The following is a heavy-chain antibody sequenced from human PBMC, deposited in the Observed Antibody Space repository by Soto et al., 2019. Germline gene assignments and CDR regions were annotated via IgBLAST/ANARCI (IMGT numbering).Heavy chain of an antibody. V-gene: IGHV4-30-4*01. CDR2: IYYSGST. CDR3: ARAGAMVTSEYFHY. J-gene: IGHJ4*02. D-gene: IGHD5-18*01. Sequence: PSETLSLTCTVSGGSISSGDYYWSWIRQPPGKGLEWIGYIYYSGSTYYNPSLKSRVTISVDTSKNQFSLKLSSVTAADTAVYYCARAGAMVTSEYFHYWGQGAMVTVYS. CDR1: GGSISSGDYY.